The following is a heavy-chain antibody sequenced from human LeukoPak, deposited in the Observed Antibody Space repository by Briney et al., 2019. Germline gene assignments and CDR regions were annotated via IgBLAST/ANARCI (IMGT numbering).Heavy chain of an antibody. CDR2: IYSGGST. Sequence: GGSLRLSCAASGFXVSSNFMTWVRQAPGKGLEWVSVIYSGGSTYYADSVKGRFTISRDNSKNTLYLQMNSLRAEDTAVYYCARRNSSGWYGDWGQGTLVTVSS. CDR3: ARRNSSGWYGD. V-gene: IGHV3-53*01. CDR1: GFXVSSNF. D-gene: IGHD6-19*01. J-gene: IGHJ4*02.